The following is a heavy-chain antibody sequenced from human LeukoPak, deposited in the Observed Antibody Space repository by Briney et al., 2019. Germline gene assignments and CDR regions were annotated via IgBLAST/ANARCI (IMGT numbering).Heavy chain of an antibody. V-gene: IGHV4-39*01. CDR2: TYYGGDT. D-gene: IGHD4-17*01. Sequence: SETLSLTCTVSGGSISSSSYYWGWIRQPPGKGLEWIGNTYYGGDTYYNPSLKSRVTISVDTSKNQFSLKLSSVTAADTAVYYCARRDYGDPYWYFYLWGRGTLVTVSS. J-gene: IGHJ2*01. CDR3: ARRDYGDPYWYFYL. CDR1: GGSISSSSYY.